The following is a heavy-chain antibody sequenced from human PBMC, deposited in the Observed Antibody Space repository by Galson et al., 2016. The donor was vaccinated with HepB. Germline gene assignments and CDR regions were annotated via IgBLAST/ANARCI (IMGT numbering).Heavy chain of an antibody. CDR2: ITSDSRNI. CDR1: GFTFSTYW. D-gene: IGHD3-3*01. V-gene: IGHV3-48*02. J-gene: IGHJ4*02. Sequence: SLRLSCAASGFTFSTYWMHWVRQAPGKGLEWISYITSDSRNIYYADSVKGRFTISRDNGKNSLYLQMNSLRDEDTAVYYCARGRCYTDRCDSGFRSFDYWGQGTLVTVSS. CDR3: ARGRCYTDRCDSGFRSFDY.